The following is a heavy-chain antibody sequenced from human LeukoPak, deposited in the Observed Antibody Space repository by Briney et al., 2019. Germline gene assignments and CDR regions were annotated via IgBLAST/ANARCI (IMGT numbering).Heavy chain of an antibody. J-gene: IGHJ5*02. D-gene: IGHD3-22*01. V-gene: IGHV1-69*04. Sequence: ASVKVSCKASGYTFTSYGISWVRQAPGQGLEWMGRIIPILGIVNYAQKFQGRVTITADKSTSTAYMELSSLRSEDTAVYYCASYSPVYDSSAWFDPWGQGTLVTVSS. CDR2: IIPILGIV. CDR1: GYTFTSYG. CDR3: ASYSPVYDSSAWFDP.